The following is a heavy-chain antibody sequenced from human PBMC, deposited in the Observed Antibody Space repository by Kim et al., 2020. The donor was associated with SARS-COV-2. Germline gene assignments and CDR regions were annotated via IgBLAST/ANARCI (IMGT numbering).Heavy chain of an antibody. D-gene: IGHD5-18*01. CDR3: AKTTYSYGYFVD. CDR1: GFTFTSFW. V-gene: IGHV3-74*01. CDR2: INGDGSVP. J-gene: IGHJ4*02. Sequence: GGSLRLSCAASGFTFTSFWMHWVRQAPGKGLVWVSRINGDGSVPAYADSVEGRFTISRDNAKNTLYLQMNSLRAEDTAVYYCAKTTYSYGYFVDWGQGTL.